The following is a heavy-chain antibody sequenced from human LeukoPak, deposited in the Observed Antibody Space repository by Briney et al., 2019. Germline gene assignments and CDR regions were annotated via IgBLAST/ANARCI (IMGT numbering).Heavy chain of an antibody. CDR2: INWSGGST. J-gene: IGHJ4*02. Sequence: RAGGSLRLSCTASGFAFDEHGMSWVRQVPGKGLEWFSGINWSGGSTGYADPLRGRFTISRDNAKNSLYLQMDSLRAEDTALYYCARAPITSPFYFDYWGQGTLVTVSS. CDR3: ARAPITSPFYFDY. V-gene: IGHV3-20*04. CDR1: GFAFDEHG. D-gene: IGHD2-2*01.